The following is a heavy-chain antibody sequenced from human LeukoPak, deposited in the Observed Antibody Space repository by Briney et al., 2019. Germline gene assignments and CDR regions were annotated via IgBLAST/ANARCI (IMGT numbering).Heavy chain of an antibody. D-gene: IGHD2-2*02. CDR1: GYTFTGYY. J-gene: IGHJ6*02. V-gene: IGHV1-2*02. CDR2: INPKSGGT. CDR3: ARGRSVVVPAAIWALYYYGMNV. Sequence: ASVKVSCKASGYTFTGYYMHWVRQAPGQGLEWMGWINPKSGGTDYAQKFQGRVTMTRDTSTSTVYMELSSLRSEDTAVYYCARGRSVVVPAAIWALYYYGMNVWGQGTTVTVSS.